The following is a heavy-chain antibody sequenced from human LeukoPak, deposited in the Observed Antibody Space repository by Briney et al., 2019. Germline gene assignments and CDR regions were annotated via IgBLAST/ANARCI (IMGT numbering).Heavy chain of an antibody. J-gene: IGHJ6*04. CDR1: GFTFSSYA. V-gene: IGHV3-23*01. D-gene: IGHD3-10*02. Sequence: TGGSLRLSCAASGFTFSSYAMSRVRQAPGKGLEWVSAISGSGGSTYYADSVKGRFTISRDNAKNSLYLQMNSLRAEDTAVYYCAELGITMIGGVWGKGTTVTISS. CDR3: AELGITMIGGV. CDR2: ISGSGGST.